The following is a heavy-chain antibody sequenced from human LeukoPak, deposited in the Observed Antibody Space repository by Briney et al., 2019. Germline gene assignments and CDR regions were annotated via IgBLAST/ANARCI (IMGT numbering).Heavy chain of an antibody. V-gene: IGHV1-8*01. CDR2: MNPNSGNT. Sequence: GASVKVSCKASGYTFTSYDINWVRQATGQGLEWMGWMNPNSGNTGYAQKFQGRVTMTRNTSISTAYMELSSLRSEDTAVYYCARVDVSSWSHKKNWFDPWGQGTLVTVSS. D-gene: IGHD6-13*01. CDR1: GYTFTSYD. J-gene: IGHJ5*02. CDR3: ARVDVSSWSHKKNWFDP.